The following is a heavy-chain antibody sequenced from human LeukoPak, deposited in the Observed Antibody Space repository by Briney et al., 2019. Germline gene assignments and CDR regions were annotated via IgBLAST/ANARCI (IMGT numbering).Heavy chain of an antibody. CDR3: ARATVSYFDY. CDR2: TYCRSERYP. D-gene: IGHD1-1*01. Sequence: SQTLSLTCAISVDSVSSNSASWKWIRQSPSRGLEWQVRTYCRSERYPDNAVSVKSRITINPDTSKSQSSLHLNSVTPENTAVYYCARATVSYFDYWVQGTLVTVSS. J-gene: IGHJ4*02. CDR1: VDSVSSNSAS. V-gene: IGHV6-1*01.